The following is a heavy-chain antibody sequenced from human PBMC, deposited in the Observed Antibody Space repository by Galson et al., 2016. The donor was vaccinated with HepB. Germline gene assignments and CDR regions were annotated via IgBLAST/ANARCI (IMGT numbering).Heavy chain of an antibody. CDR3: ALERKRRQGIREFYPRGYYYGMDV. D-gene: IGHD3-10*01. V-gene: IGHV4-4*07. Sequence: SETLSLTCTVSGAPISSYHWSWIRQPAGKGLEWIGRIYTTGSTRYNPSLRSRVTMSVDTSKNQFSLRLNSVTAADTAVYYCALERKRRQGIREFYPRGYYYGMDVWGQGTTVIVSS. J-gene: IGHJ6*02. CDR1: GAPISSYH. CDR2: IYTTGST.